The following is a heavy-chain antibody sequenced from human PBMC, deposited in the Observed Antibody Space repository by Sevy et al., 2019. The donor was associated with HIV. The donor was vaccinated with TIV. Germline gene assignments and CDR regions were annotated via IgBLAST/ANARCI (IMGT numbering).Heavy chain of an antibody. CDR1: GYTFDNYD. J-gene: IGHJ2*01. V-gene: IGHV1-8*01. D-gene: IGHD2-21*02. Sequence: ASVKVTCQASGYTFDNYDINWVRQATGQGLDWMGWMNPNSGNTGYAEKFQGRVTMSRVSSIRTAYMELNGLTSEDTAVYYCTRGLSFTYAKRGDWLNWYFDVWGRGTLVTVSS. CDR2: MNPNSGNT. CDR3: TRGLSFTYAKRGDWLNWYFDV.